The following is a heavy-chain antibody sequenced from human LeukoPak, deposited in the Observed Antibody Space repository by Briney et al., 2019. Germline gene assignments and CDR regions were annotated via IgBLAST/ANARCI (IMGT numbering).Heavy chain of an antibody. CDR3: ATVGIVDTAMITYFDY. CDR2: INPNSVDT. Sequence: ASVKFSCRAFGYTFTANYMHWFRQAPGQGRKWLGSINPNSVDTNYAQTFQGRVTMTRDTSISTAYMELSRLRSDDTAVYYCATVGIVDTAMITYFDYWGQGTLVTVSS. D-gene: IGHD5-18*01. CDR1: GYTFTANY. J-gene: IGHJ4*02. V-gene: IGHV1-2*02.